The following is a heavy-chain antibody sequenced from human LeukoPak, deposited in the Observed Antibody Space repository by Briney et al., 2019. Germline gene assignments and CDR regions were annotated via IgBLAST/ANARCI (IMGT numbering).Heavy chain of an antibody. J-gene: IGHJ6*02. Sequence: SETLSLTCTVSGGSISSYYWGWIRQPPAKGLEWIGYIYYSGSTNYNPSLKSRVTISVDTSKNQFSLKLSSVTAVDTAVYYCARGYDSSGYYYYYYYGMDVWGQGTTVTVSS. V-gene: IGHV4-59*01. CDR3: ARGYDSSGYYYYYYYGMDV. D-gene: IGHD3-22*01. CDR1: GGSISSYY. CDR2: IYYSGST.